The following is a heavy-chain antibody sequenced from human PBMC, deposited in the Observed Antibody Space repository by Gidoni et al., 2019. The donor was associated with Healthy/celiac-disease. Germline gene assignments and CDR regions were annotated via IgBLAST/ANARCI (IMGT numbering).Heavy chain of an antibody. V-gene: IGHV3-30-3*01. CDR3: ARVLGSSGPTEGYYYGMDV. D-gene: IGHD3-22*01. CDR1: GFPFSSHA. J-gene: IGHJ6*02. Sequence: QVQLVESGGGVVQPGRSLRPPCAASGFPFSSHAMHWVRRAPGKGLEWVAVIAYDGSNKYYADSVKGRFTISRDNSKNTLYLQMNSLRAEDTAVYYCARVLGSSGPTEGYYYGMDVWGQGTTVTVSS. CDR2: IAYDGSNK.